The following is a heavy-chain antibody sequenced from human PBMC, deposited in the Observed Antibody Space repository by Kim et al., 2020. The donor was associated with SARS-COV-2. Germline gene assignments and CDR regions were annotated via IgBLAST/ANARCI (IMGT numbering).Heavy chain of an antibody. V-gene: IGHV1-2*02. Sequence: ASVKVSCKASGYTFTGYYMHWVRQAPGQGLEWMGWINPNSGGTNYAQKFQGRVTMTRDTSISTAYMELSRLRSDDTAVYYCARAVTTPSGDDAFDIWGQGTMVTVSS. CDR2: INPNSGGT. CDR3: ARAVTTPSGDDAFDI. J-gene: IGHJ3*02. D-gene: IGHD4-17*01. CDR1: GYTFTGYY.